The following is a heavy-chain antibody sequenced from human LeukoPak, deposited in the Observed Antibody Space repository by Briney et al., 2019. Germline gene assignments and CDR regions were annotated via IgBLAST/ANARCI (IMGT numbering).Heavy chain of an antibody. J-gene: IGHJ4*02. Sequence: GGSLRLSCAASGFTFSSYWMQWVRQAPGKGLVWVSRIDGDGSSTNYADSVKGRFTISRDNSKNTLYLQMNSLRAEDTAVYYCATGGSESYYRLDYWGQGTLVTVSS. CDR2: IDGDGSST. CDR3: ATGGSESYYRLDY. CDR1: GFTFSSYW. D-gene: IGHD3-10*01. V-gene: IGHV3-74*01.